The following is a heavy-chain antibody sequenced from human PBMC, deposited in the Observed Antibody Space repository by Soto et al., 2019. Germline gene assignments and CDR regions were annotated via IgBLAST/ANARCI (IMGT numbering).Heavy chain of an antibody. CDR2: ISDGGRFT. CDR3: AKSGPTNYFDY. CDR1: GFTFSSSV. V-gene: IGHV3-23*01. J-gene: IGHJ4*02. Sequence: GGSLRLSCAASGFTFSSSVMNWVRQAPGKGLQWVSGISDGGRFTYYAESVKGRFTISRDDSKRMLFLQMNSLRAEDTAVYYCAKSGPTNYFDYWGPGSLVTVSS. D-gene: IGHD1-26*01.